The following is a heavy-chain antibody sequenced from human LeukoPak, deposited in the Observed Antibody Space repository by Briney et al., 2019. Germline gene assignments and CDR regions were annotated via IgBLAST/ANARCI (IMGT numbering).Heavy chain of an antibody. CDR3: ARGALWFGEYDAFDI. CDR2: IWYDGSNK. D-gene: IGHD3-10*01. CDR1: GFTFSSYG. V-gene: IGHV3-33*01. J-gene: IGHJ3*02. Sequence: PGGSLRLSCAASGFTFSSYGMHWVRQAPGKGLEWVAVIWYDGSNKYYADSVKGRFTISRDNSKNTLYLQMNSLRAEDTAVYYCARGALWFGEYDAFDIWGQGTMVTVSS.